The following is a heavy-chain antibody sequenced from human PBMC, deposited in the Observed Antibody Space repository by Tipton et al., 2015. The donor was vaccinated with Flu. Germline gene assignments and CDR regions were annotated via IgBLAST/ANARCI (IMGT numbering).Heavy chain of an antibody. J-gene: IGHJ4*02. CDR2: VHYSGSS. V-gene: IGHV4-59*02. CDR3: ARAVGYERGYYFDS. Sequence: TLSLICTVSGGFVSSYFWTWIRQAPGKGLEWIGYVHYSGSSNYSPSLKSRVTISLDASKNQFSLQRTSVTAADTDIYYCARAVGYERGYYFDSWGQGTLVTVSS. D-gene: IGHD2-15*01. CDR1: GGFVSSYF.